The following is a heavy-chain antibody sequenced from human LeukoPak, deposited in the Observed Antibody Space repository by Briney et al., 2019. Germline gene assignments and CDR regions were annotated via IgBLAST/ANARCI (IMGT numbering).Heavy chain of an antibody. Sequence: GGSLRLSCAASGLTFSKNYMSWVRQAPGKGLEWVSAISGSGGSTYYADSVKGRFTISRDNSKNTLYLQMNSLRAEDTAVYYCAKDRKGYSSQDYWGQGTLVTVSS. CDR3: AKDRKGYSSQDY. CDR1: GLTFSKNY. V-gene: IGHV3-23*01. J-gene: IGHJ4*02. CDR2: ISGSGGST. D-gene: IGHD6-19*01.